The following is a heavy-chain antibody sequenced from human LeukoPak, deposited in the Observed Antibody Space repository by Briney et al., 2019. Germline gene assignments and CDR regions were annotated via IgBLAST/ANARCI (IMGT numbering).Heavy chain of an antibody. CDR2: ISSSSSYI. Sequence: GGSLRLSCAASGFTFSSYSMNWVRQAPGKGLEWVSSISSSSSYIYYADSVKGRFTISKDNAKSSLYLQMNSLRAEDTAVYYCARAWIELWSHDYWGQGTLVTVSS. V-gene: IGHV3-21*04. D-gene: IGHD5-18*01. CDR1: GFTFSSYS. CDR3: ARAWIELWSHDY. J-gene: IGHJ4*02.